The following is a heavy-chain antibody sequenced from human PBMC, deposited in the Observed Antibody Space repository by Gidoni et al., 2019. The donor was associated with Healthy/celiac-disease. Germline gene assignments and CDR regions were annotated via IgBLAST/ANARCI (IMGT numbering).Heavy chain of an antibody. CDR3: ARKRLIGPFDP. J-gene: IGHJ5*02. Sequence: QVQLVQSGAEVKKPGASVQVSCKASGYTFTSYYMHWVRQSPGQGLEWMGIINPSGGSTSYAQKFQGRVTMTRDTSTSTVYMELSSLRSEDTAVYYCARKRLIGPFDPWGQGTLVTVSS. CDR1: GYTFTSYY. D-gene: IGHD3-10*01. CDR2: INPSGGST. V-gene: IGHV1-46*01.